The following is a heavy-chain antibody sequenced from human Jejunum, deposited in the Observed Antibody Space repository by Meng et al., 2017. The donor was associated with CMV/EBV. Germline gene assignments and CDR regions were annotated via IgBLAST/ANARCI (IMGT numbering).Heavy chain of an antibody. V-gene: IGHV1-8*01. D-gene: IGHD3-3*01. CDR3: AREFTIFGVVIMSGY. Sequence: YTFPSYDITWVGQATAQGLEWMGWMNPNSGNTGYAQKFQGRVTMTRNTSISTAYMELSSLRSEDTAVYYCAREFTIFGVVIMSGYWGQGTLVTVSS. CDR2: MNPNSGNT. CDR1: YTFPSYD. J-gene: IGHJ4*02.